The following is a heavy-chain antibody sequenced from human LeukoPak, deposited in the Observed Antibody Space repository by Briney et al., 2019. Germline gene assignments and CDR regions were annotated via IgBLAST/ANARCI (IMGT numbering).Heavy chain of an antibody. V-gene: IGHV1-18*01. CDR2: ISAHNDNT. CDR3: ARDTARYSSDTSGYYGFDY. CDR1: GYIFTSYG. D-gene: IGHD3-22*01. Sequence: ASVKVSCKASGYIFTSYGISWVRQAPGQGLEWMGWISAHNDNTNYAQKFRGRVTMTTDTFTSIAFLELRSLRSDDTAVYYCARDTARYSSDTSGYYGFDYWGQGTLVTVSS. J-gene: IGHJ4*02.